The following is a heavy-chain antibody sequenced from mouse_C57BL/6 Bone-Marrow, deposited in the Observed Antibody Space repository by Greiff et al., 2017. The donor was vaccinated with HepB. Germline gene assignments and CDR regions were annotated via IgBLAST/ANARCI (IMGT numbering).Heavy chain of an antibody. Sequence: VQLQQSGPGMVKPSQSLSLTCTVTGYSITSGYDWHWIRHFPGNKLEWMGYISYSGSTNYNPSLKSRTSITHDTSKNQFFLKLNSVTTEDTATYYCARGGLSSFDYWGQGTTLTVSA. D-gene: IGHD2-3*01. J-gene: IGHJ2*01. V-gene: IGHV3-1*01. CDR1: GYSITSGYD. CDR3: ARGGLSSFDY. CDR2: ISYSGST.